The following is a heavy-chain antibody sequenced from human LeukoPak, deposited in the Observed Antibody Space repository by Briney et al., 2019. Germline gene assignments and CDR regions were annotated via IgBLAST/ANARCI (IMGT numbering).Heavy chain of an antibody. CDR1: GGSFSGYY. V-gene: IGHV4-34*01. J-gene: IGHJ4*02. D-gene: IGHD3-10*01. Sequence: SETLSLTCTVSGGSFSGYYWSWIRQPPGKGLEWIGEINHSGSTNYNPSLKSRVTISVDTSKNQFSLKLSSVTAADTAVYYCARVGNFYYGSGSYYDYWGQGTLVTVSS. CDR3: ARVGNFYYGSGSYYDY. CDR2: INHSGST.